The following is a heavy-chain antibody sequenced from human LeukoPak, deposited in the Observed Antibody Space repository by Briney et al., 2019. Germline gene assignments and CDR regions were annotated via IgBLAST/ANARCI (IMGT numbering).Heavy chain of an antibody. D-gene: IGHD3-22*01. V-gene: IGHV4-34*01. Sequence: SETLSLTCAVYGGSFSGYYWSWIRQPPGKGLEWIGEINHSGSTNYNPSLKSRVTISVDTSKNQFSLKLSSVTAADTAVYYCARGTRITMIVGDYWGQGTLSPSPQ. CDR2: INHSGST. CDR3: ARGTRITMIVGDY. J-gene: IGHJ4*02. CDR1: GGSFSGYY.